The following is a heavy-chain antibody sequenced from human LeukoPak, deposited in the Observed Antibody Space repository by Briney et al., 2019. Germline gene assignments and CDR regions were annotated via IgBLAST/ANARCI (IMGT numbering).Heavy chain of an antibody. V-gene: IGHV1-18*01. J-gene: IGHJ4*02. Sequence: GASVKVSCKASGYTFTSYAMNWVRQAPGQGLEWMGWISTFNGNTNYAQKIQGRVTMTTDTSTSTAYMELRSLRSDDTAVYYCARDLPYSSSWESIDYWGPGTLVTVSS. D-gene: IGHD6-13*01. CDR2: ISTFNGNT. CDR3: ARDLPYSSSWESIDY. CDR1: GYTFTSYA.